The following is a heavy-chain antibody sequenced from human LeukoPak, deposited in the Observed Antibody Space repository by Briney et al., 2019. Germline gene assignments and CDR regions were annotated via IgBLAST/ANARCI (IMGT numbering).Heavy chain of an antibody. CDR1: GFTFSSYS. D-gene: IGHD3-22*01. CDR3: ARMYYYDSSGYYPYYYYGMDV. V-gene: IGHV3-23*01. CDR2: ISGSGGST. J-gene: IGHJ6*02. Sequence: PGGSLRLSCAASGFTFSSYSMNWVRQAPGKGLEWVSAISGSGGSTYYADSVKGRFTISRDNSKNTLYLQMNSLRAEDTAVYYCARMYYYDSSGYYPYYYYGMDVWGQGTTVTVSS.